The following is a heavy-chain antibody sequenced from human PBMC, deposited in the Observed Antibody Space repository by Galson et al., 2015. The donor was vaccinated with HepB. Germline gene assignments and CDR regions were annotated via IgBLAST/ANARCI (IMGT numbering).Heavy chain of an antibody. CDR2: VYWDDVH. J-gene: IGHJ4*02. V-gene: IGHV2-5*02. D-gene: IGHD2-8*02. CDR1: GFSLNTSGVG. CDR3: AHSQECTGYVCGPTGLDY. Sequence: PALVKPTQTLTLTCSFFGFSLNTSGVGVGWIRQPPGKALEWLALVYWDDVHRYSPSLRSRLTITKDTSKNQVVLRMTNMDPVDTATYYCAHSQECTGYVCGPTGLDYGTQGTLVTVSS.